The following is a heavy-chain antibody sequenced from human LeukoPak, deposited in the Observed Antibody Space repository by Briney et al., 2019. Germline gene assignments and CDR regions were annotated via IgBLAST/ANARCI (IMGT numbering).Heavy chain of an antibody. J-gene: IGHJ4*02. Sequence: GGSLRLSCAASGFTFSRYAMNWVRQAPGKGLEWVSAISGSGGSTYYADSVKGRFTISRDNSKNTLYLQMNSLRAEDTAVYYCAKVGVLRYFDWLRYFDYWGQGTLVTVSS. CDR2: ISGSGGST. V-gene: IGHV3-23*01. D-gene: IGHD3-9*01. CDR3: AKVGVLRYFDWLRYFDY. CDR1: GFTFSRYA.